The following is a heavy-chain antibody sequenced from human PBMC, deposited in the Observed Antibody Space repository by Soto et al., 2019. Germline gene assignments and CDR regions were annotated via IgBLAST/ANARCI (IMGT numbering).Heavy chain of an antibody. Sequence: QVQLMQSGAEVKKPGASVKVSCKASGYTFTSYGISWVRQAPGQGLEWMGWISAYNGNTNYAQKLQGRVTMTTDTSTSTAYMELRSLRSDDTAVYYCARDHAAYYDFWSGYYNFDYWGQGTLVTVSS. CDR2: ISAYNGNT. D-gene: IGHD3-3*01. J-gene: IGHJ4*02. CDR1: GYTFTSYG. CDR3: ARDHAAYYDFWSGYYNFDY. V-gene: IGHV1-18*01.